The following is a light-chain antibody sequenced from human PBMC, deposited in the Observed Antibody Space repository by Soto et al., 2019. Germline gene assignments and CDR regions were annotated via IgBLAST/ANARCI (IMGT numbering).Light chain of an antibody. Sequence: QSALTQPRSVSGSPGQSVTISCTGTSSDVGGYNYVSWYQQHPGKAPKLMIYDVSKRPSGVPDRFSGSKSGNTASLTISGLPAEDEADYHRCSYAGSSTDVFGTGTKLTVL. J-gene: IGLJ1*01. CDR3: CSYAGSSTDV. CDR1: SSDVGGYNY. V-gene: IGLV2-11*01. CDR2: DVS.